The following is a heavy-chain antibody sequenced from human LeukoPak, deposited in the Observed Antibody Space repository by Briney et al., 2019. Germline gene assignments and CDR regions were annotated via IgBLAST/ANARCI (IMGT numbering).Heavy chain of an antibody. CDR2: ISPSGGST. CDR1: GYTFTSNY. CDR3: ARIGGRLNWFDP. D-gene: IGHD3-16*01. Sequence: ASVKVSCKAFGYTFTSNYMHWVRQAPGQGPEWMGVISPSGGSTTYAQKFQGRVTLTRDMSTSTDYLELSSLRSDDTAVYYCARIGGRLNWFDPWGQGTLVTVSS. J-gene: IGHJ5*02. V-gene: IGHV1-46*01.